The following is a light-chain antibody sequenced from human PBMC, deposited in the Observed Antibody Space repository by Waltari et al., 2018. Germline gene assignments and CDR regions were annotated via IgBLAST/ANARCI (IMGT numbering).Light chain of an antibody. Sequence: DRVMTQSPDSLSVSLGERATINCKSSQSVLYSSNNKNCIAWYQQKPGHPPNLLMYWASTRQSGVPDRFSGSGSGTDFTLTIISLQAEDVAVYYCQQYYSTPWTFGQGTKVETK. J-gene: IGKJ1*01. CDR2: WAS. CDR1: QSVLYSSNNKNC. CDR3: QQYYSTPWT. V-gene: IGKV4-1*01.